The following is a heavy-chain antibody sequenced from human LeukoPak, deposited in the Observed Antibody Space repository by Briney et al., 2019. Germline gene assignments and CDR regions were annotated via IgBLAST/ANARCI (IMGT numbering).Heavy chain of an antibody. CDR2: IIPIFGTA. D-gene: IGHD2-15*01. V-gene: IGHV1-69*13. CDR3: ARNREYCSGGSCYHWFDP. CDR1: GGTFSSYA. J-gene: IGHJ5*02. Sequence: AVKVSCKASGGTFSSYAISWVRQAPGQGLEWMGGIIPIFGTANYAQKFQGRVTITADESTSTAYMELSSLRSEDTAVYYCARNREYCSGGSCYHWFDPWGQGTLVTVSS.